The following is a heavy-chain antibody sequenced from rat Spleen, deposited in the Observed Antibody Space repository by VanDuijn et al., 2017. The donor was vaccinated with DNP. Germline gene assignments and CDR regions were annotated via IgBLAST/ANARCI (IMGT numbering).Heavy chain of an antibody. CDR2: ISTGGGDT. D-gene: IGHD1-11*01. V-gene: IGHV5S11*01. CDR1: GFNFNDYW. CDR3: ARGGRSYFDY. Sequence: EVKLVESEGGLVQPGKSLKLSCAASGFNFNDYWMGWVRQAPTQGLEWVASISTGGGDTYYRDSVKGRFTIYRDNEKSTLYLTMDSLRSEETSTYDCARGGRSYFDYWGQGVMVTVSS. J-gene: IGHJ2*01.